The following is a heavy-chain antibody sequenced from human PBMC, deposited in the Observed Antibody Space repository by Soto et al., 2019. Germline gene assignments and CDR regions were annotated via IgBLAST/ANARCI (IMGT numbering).Heavy chain of an antibody. Sequence: EVQLLESGGGLVQPGGSLRLSCSASGFTFSSYGMSWVRQAPGKGLEWVSGISGSGGRTYYADSVKGRFTISRDNSKNTLYLQMNSLRAEDTALYYCAKGISGYEFVRLDVWGNGTTVTVSS. CDR3: AKGISGYEFVRLDV. CDR2: ISGSGGRT. J-gene: IGHJ6*04. D-gene: IGHD5-12*01. CDR1: GFTFSSYG. V-gene: IGHV3-23*01.